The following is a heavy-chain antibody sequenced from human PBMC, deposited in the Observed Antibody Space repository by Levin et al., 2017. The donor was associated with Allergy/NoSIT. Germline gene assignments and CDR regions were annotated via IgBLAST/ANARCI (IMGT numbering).Heavy chain of an antibody. V-gene: IGHV3-48*01. CDR3: VTDESGDEDFDY. D-gene: IGHD7-27*01. J-gene: IGHJ4*02. CDR1: GFSLRTSD. CDR2: ITKPSRTI. Sequence: GGSLRLSCAASGFSLRTSDMNWVCQAPGKGLEWISFITKPSRTISYADSVKGRFTVSRDNVKNLLYLDMNSLRAEDTAVYYCVTDESGDEDFDYWGQGTLVTVSS.